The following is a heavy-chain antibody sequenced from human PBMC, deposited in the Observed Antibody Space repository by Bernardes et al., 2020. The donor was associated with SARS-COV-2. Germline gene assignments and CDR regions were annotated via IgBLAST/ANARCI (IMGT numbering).Heavy chain of an antibody. CDR1: GYSFTSYG. J-gene: IGHJ5*02. D-gene: IGHD5-18*01. Sequence: ASVKVSCKASGYSFTSYGISWVRQAPGQGLEWMGWSSADKGNTNYAQNLQGRVTMTTDTSTNTAYMELRSLRSDDTAVYYCATVVGYSFGGGWFDPWGQGTLVTVSS. CDR2: SSADKGNT. CDR3: ATVVGYSFGGGWFDP. V-gene: IGHV1-18*01.